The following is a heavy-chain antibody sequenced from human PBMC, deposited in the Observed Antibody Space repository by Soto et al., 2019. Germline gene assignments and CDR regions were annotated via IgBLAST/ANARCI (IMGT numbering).Heavy chain of an antibody. D-gene: IGHD2-2*01. Sequence: QVQLVQSGAEVKKPGSSAKVSCKASGGTFSSHTVSWVRQAPGQGLEWMGGIIPMLGTANYAQKFQGRVTIIADKSTSTVYMQLSSLRSEDTAAYYSACGGYQLLLARYYYVYGVDVWGQGTKVTVS. CDR1: GGTFSSHT. CDR2: IIPMLGTA. CDR3: ACGGYQLLLARYYYVYGVDV. J-gene: IGHJ6*02. V-gene: IGHV1-69*06.